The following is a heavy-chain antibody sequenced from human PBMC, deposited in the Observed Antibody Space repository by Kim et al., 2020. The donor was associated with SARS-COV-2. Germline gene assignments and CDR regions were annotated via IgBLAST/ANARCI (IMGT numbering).Heavy chain of an antibody. Sequence: GGSLRLSCAASGFTFSSYAMHWVRQAPGKGLEWVAVISYDGSNKYYADSVKGRFTISRDNSKNTLYLQMNSLRAEDTAVYYCNRALKDYWGQGTLVTVSS. J-gene: IGHJ4*02. CDR2: ISYDGSNK. V-gene: IGHV3-30-3*01. CDR1: GFTFSSYA. CDR3: NRALKDY.